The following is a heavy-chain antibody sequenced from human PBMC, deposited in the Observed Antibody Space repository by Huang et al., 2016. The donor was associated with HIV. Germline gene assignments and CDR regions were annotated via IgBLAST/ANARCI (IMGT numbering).Heavy chain of an antibody. V-gene: IGHV1-69*13. Sequence: QVQLVQSGAEVKKPGSSVKVSCKASGGTFSSYAISWVRQAPRQGVEWMWGIIPICGTANYAQKCQGRVTITADESTSTAYMELSSLRSEDTAVYYCARARGYYDSSVSYYFDYWGQGTLVTVSS. J-gene: IGHJ4*02. CDR2: IIPICGTA. CDR1: GGTFSSYA. CDR3: ARARGYYDSSVSYYFDY. D-gene: IGHD3-22*01.